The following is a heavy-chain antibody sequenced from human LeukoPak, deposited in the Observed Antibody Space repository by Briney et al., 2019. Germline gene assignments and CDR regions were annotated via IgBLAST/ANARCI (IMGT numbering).Heavy chain of an antibody. J-gene: IGHJ4*02. D-gene: IGHD3-10*01. V-gene: IGHV1-2*04. CDR2: INPNSGGT. Sequence: ASVKVSCKASGYTFTGYYMHWVRQAPGQGLEWMGWINPNSGGTNYAQKFQGWVTMTRDTSISTAYMELSRVRSDDTAVYYCARVGPYYYGSGSLDYWGQGTLVTVSS. CDR1: GYTFTGYY. CDR3: ARVGPYYYGSGSLDY.